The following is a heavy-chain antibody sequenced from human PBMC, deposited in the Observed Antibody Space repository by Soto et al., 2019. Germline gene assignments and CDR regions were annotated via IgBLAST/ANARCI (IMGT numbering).Heavy chain of an antibody. Sequence: QVQLVESGGGVVQPGRSLRLSCAASGFSISSYGMHWVRQTPGKGLQWVAVVAYDGSYQHYADSVKGRSTISRDISKNTLFLEMDSLKPEDTAVYYCAKDHVNSGPSPDWFDPWSQGTLVSVSS. CDR2: VAYDGSYQ. CDR1: GFSISSYG. J-gene: IGHJ5*02. CDR3: AKDHVNSGPSPDWFDP. V-gene: IGHV3-30*18. D-gene: IGHD6-19*01.